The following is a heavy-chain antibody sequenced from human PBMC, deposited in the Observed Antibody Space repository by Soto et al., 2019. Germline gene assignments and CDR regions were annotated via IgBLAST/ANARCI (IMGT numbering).Heavy chain of an antibody. CDR2: ISYDGSNK. V-gene: IGHV3-30*18. D-gene: IGHD5-12*01. Sequence: GGSLRLSCAASGFTFSSYGMHWVRQAPGKGLEWVAVISYDGSNKYYADSVKGRFTISRDNSKNTLYLQMNSLRAEDTAVYYCAKDTKDIVAYSTNYGMDVWGQGTTVTVSS. J-gene: IGHJ6*02. CDR1: GFTFSSYG. CDR3: AKDTKDIVAYSTNYGMDV.